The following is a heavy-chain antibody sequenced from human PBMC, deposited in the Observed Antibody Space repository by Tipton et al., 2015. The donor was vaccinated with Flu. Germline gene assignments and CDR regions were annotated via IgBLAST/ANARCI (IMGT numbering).Heavy chain of an antibody. J-gene: IGHJ1*01. D-gene: IGHD1-26*01. CDR1: GYTFTDFF. CDR2: INPDSGDT. Sequence: QLVQSGAEVKTPGASVKVSCKASGYTFTDFFIHWVRQAPGQGLEWMGRINPDSGDTDYAQEFQARVTMTRDTSVSIAYMELSRLTSDDTAVYYCARYGTYDGSRYFQHWGQGTLVTVSS. CDR3: ARYGTYDGSRYFQH. V-gene: IGHV1-2*06.